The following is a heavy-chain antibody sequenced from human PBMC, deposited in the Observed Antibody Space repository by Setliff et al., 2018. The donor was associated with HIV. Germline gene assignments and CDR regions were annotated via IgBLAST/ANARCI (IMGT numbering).Heavy chain of an antibody. D-gene: IGHD3-10*01. Sequence: GGSLRLSCTTSGFPFSNYWMSWVRQAPRKGLEWVAKIKDDGSEKFYSDSVKGRFTISRDNGWNSVSLQMDSLRDDDTAVYFCAKGSGAAWPYYFDYWGQGTLVTVSS. CDR1: GFPFSNYW. CDR3: AKGSGAAWPYYFDY. V-gene: IGHV3-7*01. J-gene: IGHJ4*02. CDR2: IKDDGSEK.